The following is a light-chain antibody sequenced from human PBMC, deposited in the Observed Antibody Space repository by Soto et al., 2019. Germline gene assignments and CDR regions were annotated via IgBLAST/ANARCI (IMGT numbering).Light chain of an antibody. CDR2: GAY. Sequence: EIVMTQSPATLSVSPGERATLSCRASQSVSSNLSWYQQKPGQAPRLLIYGAYTRSTGIPARFSGSGSGTEFTLNISSMQSEDLAVYYYQQYHNWPPETFGQGTKVAIK. J-gene: IGKJ1*01. CDR3: QQYHNWPPET. V-gene: IGKV3-15*01. CDR1: QSVSSN.